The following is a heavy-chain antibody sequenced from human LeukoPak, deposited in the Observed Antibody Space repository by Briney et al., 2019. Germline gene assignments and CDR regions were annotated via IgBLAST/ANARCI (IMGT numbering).Heavy chain of an antibody. CDR3: ARHGTISSESYFDY. CDR1: GGSINSYY. D-gene: IGHD1-14*01. Sequence: SETLSLTCTVSGGSINSYYWSWIRQPPGKGLEWIGYIYYSGSTNYNPSLKSRVAISVDKSTVSLRLSSVTAADTAVYYCARHGTISSESYFDYWGQGALVTVSS. V-gene: IGHV4-59*08. CDR2: IYYSGST. J-gene: IGHJ4*02.